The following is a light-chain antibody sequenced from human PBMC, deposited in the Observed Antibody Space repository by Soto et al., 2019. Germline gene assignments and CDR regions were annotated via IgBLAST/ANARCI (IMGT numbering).Light chain of an antibody. CDR1: QSIGNR. J-gene: IGKJ1*01. CDR3: QQYNSYSWT. Sequence: DIQMTQSPCTLSASVGDRVTLTCRASQSIGNRLAWYQQKQGKDPKLLIYDASSLQSGVPARFSGSGSGTDFILTISRLQPDDFATYYCQQYNSYSWTFGQGTKVEIK. V-gene: IGKV1-5*01. CDR2: DAS.